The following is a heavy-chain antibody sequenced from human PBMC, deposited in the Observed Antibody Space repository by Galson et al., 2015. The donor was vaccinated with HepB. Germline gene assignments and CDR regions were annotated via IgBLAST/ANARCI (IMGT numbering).Heavy chain of an antibody. J-gene: IGHJ6*02. CDR1: GGTFSSYA. CDR3: ARFTAMANYYYYGMDV. V-gene: IGHV1-69*13. D-gene: IGHD5-18*01. CDR2: TIPIFGTA. Sequence: SVKVSCKASGGTFSSYAISWVRQAPGQGLEWMGGTIPIFGTANYAQKFQGRVTITADESTSTAYMELSSLRSEDTAVYYCARFTAMANYYYYGMDVWGQGTTVTVSS.